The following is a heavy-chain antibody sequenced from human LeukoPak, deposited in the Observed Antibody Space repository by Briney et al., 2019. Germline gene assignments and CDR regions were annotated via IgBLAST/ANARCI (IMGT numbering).Heavy chain of an antibody. Sequence: GGSLRLSCAASGFTFSSYSLNWVRQAPGKGLEWVSSISTSSSYIYYADSVKGRFTISRDNAKNSLYLQMNSLRAEDTAVYYCATQRYCSSTTCYLSSDYWGQGTLVTVSS. D-gene: IGHD2-2*01. J-gene: IGHJ4*02. V-gene: IGHV3-21*01. CDR2: ISTSSSYI. CDR1: GFTFSSYS. CDR3: ATQRYCSSTTCYLSSDY.